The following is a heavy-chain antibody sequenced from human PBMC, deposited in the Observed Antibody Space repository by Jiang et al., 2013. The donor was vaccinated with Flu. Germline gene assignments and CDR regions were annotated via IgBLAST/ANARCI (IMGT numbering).Heavy chain of an antibody. CDR2: VNPYSGNT. J-gene: IGHJ3*02. D-gene: IGHD1-26*01. V-gene: IGHV1-8*01. CDR1: GYTFTSYN. CDR3: ARAYTDLSGDAFDI. Sequence: SGAEVKKPGASVKVSCKASGYTFTSYNINWVRQATGQGLEWMGWVNPYSGNTGYAQRFQGRVIMTRDSSISTAYMELTTLSSDDTAVYYCARAYTDLSGDAFDIWGQGTMVTVFS.